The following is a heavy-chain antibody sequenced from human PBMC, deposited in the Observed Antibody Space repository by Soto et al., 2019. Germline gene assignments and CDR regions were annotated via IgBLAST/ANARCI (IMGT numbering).Heavy chain of an antibody. D-gene: IGHD2-8*02. J-gene: IGHJ4*02. CDR2: FDPEDGET. Sequence: LEWMGGFDPEDGETIYAQKFQGRVTMTEDTSTDTAYMELSSLRSEDTAVYYCATLLDRPGPRVWYYXDYWGQGTLVTVSS. V-gene: IGHV1-24*01. CDR3: ATLLDRPGPRVWYYXDY.